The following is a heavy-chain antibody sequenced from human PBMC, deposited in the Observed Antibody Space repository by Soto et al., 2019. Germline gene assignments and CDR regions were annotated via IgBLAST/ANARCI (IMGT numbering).Heavy chain of an antibody. D-gene: IGHD6-13*01. J-gene: IGHJ5*02. CDR3: ARSSVAAAQVWFDP. V-gene: IGHV3-23*01. CDR1: EFNFSNYA. Sequence: VGSLRLSCAASEFNFSNYAMSWVRQAPGKGLEWVSSISDNGGTTYYADSVKGRFTISRDNSKNTLYLQMNSLKASDTAMYYCARSSVAAAQVWFDPWGQGTLVTVSS. CDR2: ISDNGGTT.